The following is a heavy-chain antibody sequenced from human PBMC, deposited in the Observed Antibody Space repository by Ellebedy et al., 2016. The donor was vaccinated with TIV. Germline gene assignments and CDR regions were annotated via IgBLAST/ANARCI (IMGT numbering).Heavy chain of an antibody. CDR1: GYIFTNFY. J-gene: IGHJ6*02. CDR3: ASGSYSSSVEPDHYYCDMDV. D-gene: IGHD2-2*01. Sequence: ASVKVSCKASGYIFTNFYIHWVRQAPGQGLEWLGIINPGGGVTTYAQIFQGRVTMTRDTSTSTAYMELTSLRSEDTAVYYCASGSYSSSVEPDHYYCDMDVWGQGTTVTVSS. V-gene: IGHV1-46*01. CDR2: INPGGGVT.